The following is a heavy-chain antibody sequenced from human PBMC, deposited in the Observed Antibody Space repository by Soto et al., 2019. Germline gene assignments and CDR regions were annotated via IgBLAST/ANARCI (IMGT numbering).Heavy chain of an antibody. Sequence: SVKVSCKASGGTFSSYTISWVRQAPGQGLEWMGRIIPILGIANYAQKFQGRVTITADKSTSTAYMELSSLRSEDTAVYYCARVDPSSSVDYLGQGTLLTVSS. V-gene: IGHV1-69*02. CDR3: ARVDPSSSVDY. CDR1: GGTFSSYT. CDR2: IIPILGIA. J-gene: IGHJ4*02. D-gene: IGHD6-6*01.